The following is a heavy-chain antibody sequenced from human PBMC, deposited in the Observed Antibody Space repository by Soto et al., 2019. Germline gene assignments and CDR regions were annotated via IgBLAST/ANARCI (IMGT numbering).Heavy chain of an antibody. CDR1: GFTFSSYC. CDR3: ARAAAREHYHSTGSLDY. V-gene: IGHV3-33*01. D-gene: IGHD3-22*01. J-gene: IGHJ4*02. Sequence: PVGSLRLSCAASGFTFSSYCMHWVRQAPGKGLEWVAVIWYDGSNKYYADSVKGRFTISRDNSKNTLYLQMNSLRAEDTAVYYCARAAAREHYHSTGSLDYSGRGTLVTLCS. CDR2: IWYDGSNK.